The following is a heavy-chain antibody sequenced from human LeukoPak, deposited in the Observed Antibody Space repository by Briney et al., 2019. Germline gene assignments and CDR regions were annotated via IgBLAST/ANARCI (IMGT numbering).Heavy chain of an antibody. V-gene: IGHV4-59*01. J-gene: IGHJ4*02. CDR1: GGSISSYY. CDR3: ATYYYDSSGYPRFDY. D-gene: IGHD3-22*01. Sequence: SETLSLTCTVSGGSISSYYWSWLRQPPGKGLEWIGYIYYSGSTNYNPSLKSRVTISVDTSKNQFSLKLSSVTAADTAVYYCATYYYDSSGYPRFDYWGQGTLVTVSS. CDR2: IYYSGST.